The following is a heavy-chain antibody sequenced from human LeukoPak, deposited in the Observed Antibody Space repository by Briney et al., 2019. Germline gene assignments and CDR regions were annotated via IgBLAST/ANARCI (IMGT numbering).Heavy chain of an antibody. D-gene: IGHD3-3*01. Sequence: SVKVSCKASGGTFSSYAISWVRQAPGLGLEWMGRIIPIFGTANYAQKFQGRVTITTDESTSTAYMELSSLRSEDTAVYYCARDAPDFWSGFDAFDIWGQGTMVTVSS. CDR1: GGTFSSYA. CDR2: IIPIFGTA. J-gene: IGHJ3*02. V-gene: IGHV1-69*05. CDR3: ARDAPDFWSGFDAFDI.